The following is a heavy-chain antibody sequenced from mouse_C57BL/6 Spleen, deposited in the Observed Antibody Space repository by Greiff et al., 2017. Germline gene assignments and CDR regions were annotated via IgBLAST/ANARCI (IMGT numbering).Heavy chain of an antibody. V-gene: IGHV1-9*01. J-gene: IGHJ4*01. CDR3: AREDYYGSSYPYYAMDY. D-gene: IGHD1-1*01. CDR1: GYTFTGYW. CDR2: ILPGSGST. Sequence: VQLQQSGAELMKPGASVKLSCKATGYTFTGYWIEWVKQRPGHGLEWIGEILPGSGSTNYNEKFKGKATFTADTSSNTAYMQLSSLTTEDSAIYYCAREDYYGSSYPYYAMDYWGQGTSVTVSS.